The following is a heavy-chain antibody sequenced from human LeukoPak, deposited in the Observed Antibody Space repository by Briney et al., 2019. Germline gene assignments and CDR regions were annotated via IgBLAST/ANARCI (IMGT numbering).Heavy chain of an antibody. CDR3: ARDQSVRLLQTSSTYFKHVFAI. D-gene: IGHD6-13*01. J-gene: IGHJ3*02. V-gene: IGHV1-18*01. CDR1: GYTFTSYG. Sequence: ASVKVSCKASGYTFTSYGFSWVRQAPGQGLEWMGWINAYNGNTNYAQKVQGRVTMTTDTSTSTAHMELRSLRFDDTAVYYCARDQSVRLLQTSSTYFKHVFAIWGQGSMVTVSS. CDR2: INAYNGNT.